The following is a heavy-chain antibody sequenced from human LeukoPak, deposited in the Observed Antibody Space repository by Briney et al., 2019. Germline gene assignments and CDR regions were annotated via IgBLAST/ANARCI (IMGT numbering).Heavy chain of an antibody. CDR3: ARTYYDFWSGYYPPPGYYYMDV. CDR2: IYTSGST. V-gene: IGHV4-4*09. J-gene: IGHJ6*03. D-gene: IGHD3-3*01. Sequence: PSETLSLTCTVSGGSISSYYWSWIRQPPGKGLEWIGYIYTSGSTNYNPSLKSRVTISVDTSKNQFSLKLSSVTAADTAVYYCARTYYDFWSGYYPPPGYYYMDVWGKGTTVTVSS. CDR1: GGSISSYY.